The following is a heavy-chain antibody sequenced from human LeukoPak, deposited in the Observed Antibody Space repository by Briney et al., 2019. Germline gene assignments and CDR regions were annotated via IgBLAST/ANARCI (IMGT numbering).Heavy chain of an antibody. CDR1: GFSFNNYG. CDR3: WPVVN. CDR2: IEYAGTNK. J-gene: IGHJ4*02. Sequence: PGGSLRLSCAASGFSFNNYGMHWVRQAPGKGLEWVAFIEYAGTNKYYGDSVKGRFTISTDNSKNTLYLQMNSLRAEDTAVYYCWPVVNWGQGTLVTVSS. D-gene: IGHD2-15*01. V-gene: IGHV3-30*02.